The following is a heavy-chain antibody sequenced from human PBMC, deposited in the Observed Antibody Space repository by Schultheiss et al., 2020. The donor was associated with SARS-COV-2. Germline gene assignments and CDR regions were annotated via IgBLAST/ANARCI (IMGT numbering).Heavy chain of an antibody. J-gene: IGHJ3*02. CDR2: IIPIFGTA. D-gene: IGHD6-19*01. Sequence: SVKVSCKASGGTFSSYAISWVRQAPGQGLEWMGGIIPIFGTANYAQKFQGRVTITADESTSTAYMELSSLRSEDTAVYYCARDRGGAVPTNAFDIWGQGTMVTVSS. CDR3: ARDRGGAVPTNAFDI. CDR1: GGTFSSYA. V-gene: IGHV1-69*13.